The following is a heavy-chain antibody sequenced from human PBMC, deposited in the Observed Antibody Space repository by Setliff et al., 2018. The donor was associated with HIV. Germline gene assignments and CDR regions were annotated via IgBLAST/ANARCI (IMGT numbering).Heavy chain of an antibody. CDR2: IYYSGST. J-gene: IGHJ6*03. Sequence: SETLSLTCTVSGGSIRSDYWNWIRQPPGKGLEWIGSIYYSGSTFYNPSLRSRVTISVDTSKNQFSLKLTSVTAADTAVYYCARHHSSAPLRRWDNYYYMDVWGKGTTVTVSS. D-gene: IGHD6-19*01. V-gene: IGHV4-59*05. CDR3: ARHHSSAPLRRWDNYYYMDV. CDR1: GGSIRSDY.